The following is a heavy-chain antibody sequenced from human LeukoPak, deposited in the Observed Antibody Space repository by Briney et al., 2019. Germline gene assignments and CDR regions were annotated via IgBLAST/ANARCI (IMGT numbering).Heavy chain of an antibody. J-gene: IGHJ6*04. CDR1: GGSIRSYD. CDR2: ICISGST. Sequence: SETLSLTCTVSGGSIRSYDWSWFRQPAGKGLERIGRICISGSTDYNPSLKSRVTMSVATSKSQFSLKLSSVTAADTAVYYCASVYPGDVWGKGTTVTVSS. V-gene: IGHV4-4*07. CDR3: ASVYPGDV. D-gene: IGHD5/OR15-5a*01.